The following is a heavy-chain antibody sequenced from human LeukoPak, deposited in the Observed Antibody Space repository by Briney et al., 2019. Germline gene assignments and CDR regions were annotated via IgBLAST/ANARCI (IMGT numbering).Heavy chain of an antibody. V-gene: IGHV4-38-2*02. CDR2: IYHSGTT. J-gene: IGHJ4*02. D-gene: IGHD6-19*01. CDR3: ASSSRVAVAGRRGDYFDY. CDR1: GYSISTGYF. Sequence: SETPSLTCTVSGYSISTGYFWGWIRQPPGKGLEWIGSIYHSGTTYYNPSLKSRVTISVDTSKNQFSLKLSSVTAADTAVYYCASSSRVAVAGRRGDYFDYWGQGTLVTVSS.